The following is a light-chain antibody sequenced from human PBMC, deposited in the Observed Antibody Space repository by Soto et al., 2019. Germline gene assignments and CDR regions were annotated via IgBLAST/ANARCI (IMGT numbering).Light chain of an antibody. V-gene: IGKV1-9*01. CDR2: GAS. CDR3: QQLNSDWYA. CDR1: QGISTY. Sequence: DIPLTQSPSFLSASVGDRVTITCRASQGISTYLAWYLQRPGKAPKLLIYGASTLQSGVPSRFSGSGSGTEFTLTFSSLQPEDFGTYYCQQLNSDWYAFGQGTKLEIK. J-gene: IGKJ2*01.